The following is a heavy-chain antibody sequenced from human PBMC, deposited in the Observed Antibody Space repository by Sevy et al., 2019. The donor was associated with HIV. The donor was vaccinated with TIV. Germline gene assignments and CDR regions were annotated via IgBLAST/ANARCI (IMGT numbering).Heavy chain of an antibody. CDR2: LIGGGRRT. J-gene: IGHJ6*02. Sequence: GGSLRLSCAASGFPFSSYAMSWVRQAPGRGLEWVSTLIGGGRRTYYADSVMGRFIISRDNSRNTLYLQMNSRRAEDTAIYYCAKRRVQSGLSGGGANYGMDVCGRGTTVTVSS. CDR1: GFPFSSYA. D-gene: IGHD2-8*02. CDR3: AKRRVQSGLSGGGANYGMDV. V-gene: IGHV3-23*01.